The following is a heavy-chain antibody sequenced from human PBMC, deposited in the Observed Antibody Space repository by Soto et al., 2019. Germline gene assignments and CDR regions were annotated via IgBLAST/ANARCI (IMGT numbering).Heavy chain of an antibody. J-gene: IGHJ6*02. CDR2: IYYSGST. Sequence: PPGKGLEWIGSIYYSGSTYYNPSLKSRVTISVDTSKNQFSLKLSSVTAADTAVYYCARLGGIAARLYNGMDVWGQGTTVTVSS. CDR3: ARLGGIAARLYNGMDV. V-gene: IGHV4-39*01. D-gene: IGHD6-6*01.